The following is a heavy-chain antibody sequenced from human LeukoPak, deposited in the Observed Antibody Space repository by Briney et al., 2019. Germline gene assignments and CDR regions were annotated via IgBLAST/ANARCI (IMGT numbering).Heavy chain of an antibody. D-gene: IGHD3-22*01. CDR3: AKGYYYDSSGYYHDAFDI. CDR1: GFTFDDYA. J-gene: IGHJ3*02. CDR2: ISWNSGSI. V-gene: IGHV3-9*03. Sequence: GRSLRLSCAASGFTFDDYAMHWVRQAPGKGLEWVSGISWNSGSIGYADSVKGRFTISRDNAKNSLYLPMNSLRAEDMALYYCAKGYYYDSSGYYHDAFDIWGQGTMVTVSS.